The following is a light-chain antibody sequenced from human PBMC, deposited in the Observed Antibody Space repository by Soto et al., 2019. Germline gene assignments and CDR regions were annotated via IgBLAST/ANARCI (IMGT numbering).Light chain of an antibody. V-gene: IGLV2-23*02. Sequence: QSVLTQPASVSGSPGQSITISCTGTSSDVASYNLVSWYQQHPGKAPKLMIYEVSKRPSGVSNRFSGSKSGNTASLTISGLQAEDEADYYCCSYAGSSTPNGVFGGGTKLTVL. J-gene: IGLJ3*02. CDR1: SSDVASYNL. CDR3: CSYAGSSTPNGV. CDR2: EVS.